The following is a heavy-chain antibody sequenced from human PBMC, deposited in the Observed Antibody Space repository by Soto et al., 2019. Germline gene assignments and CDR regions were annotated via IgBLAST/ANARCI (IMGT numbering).Heavy chain of an antibody. J-gene: IGHJ4*02. CDR2: IRTYDDHT. CDR1: GYTFTTYA. CDR3: TTGLSNGYYNFDY. V-gene: IGHV1-18*01. D-gene: IGHD3-22*01. Sequence: GASVKVSCKASGYTFTTYAISWVRQAPGQGLEWMGWIRTYDDHTDYAQNLQGRVTMTTDTTTNTAYLQMNSLKTEDTAVYYCTTGLSNGYYNFDYWGQGTPVTVSS.